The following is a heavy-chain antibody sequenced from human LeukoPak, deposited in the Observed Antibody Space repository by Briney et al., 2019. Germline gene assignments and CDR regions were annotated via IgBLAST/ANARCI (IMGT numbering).Heavy chain of an antibody. CDR1: GGSISSGSYY. CDR2: IYTSGST. CDR3: ARGRPIIAVAGRSYFDY. D-gene: IGHD6-19*01. V-gene: IGHV4-61*02. J-gene: IGHJ4*02. Sequence: SETLSLTCTVSGGSISSGSYYWSWIRQPAGKGLEWIGRIYTSGSTNYNPSLKSRVTISVDTSKNQFSLKLSSVTAADTAVYYCARGRPIIAVAGRSYFDYWGQRTLVTVSS.